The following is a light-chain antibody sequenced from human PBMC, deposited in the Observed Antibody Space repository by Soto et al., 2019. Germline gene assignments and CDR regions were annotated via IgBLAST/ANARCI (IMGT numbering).Light chain of an antibody. Sequence: DIQMTQSPSTLSASVGDRVTITCRASHSIDTWLAWYQQKPWKAPKLLIYKASSLESGVPSRFSGSGSGTEFTLTISSLQPDDIATYYCQQYNTYRTFGQGTKVDIK. CDR1: HSIDTW. CDR3: QQYNTYRT. J-gene: IGKJ1*01. V-gene: IGKV1-5*03. CDR2: KAS.